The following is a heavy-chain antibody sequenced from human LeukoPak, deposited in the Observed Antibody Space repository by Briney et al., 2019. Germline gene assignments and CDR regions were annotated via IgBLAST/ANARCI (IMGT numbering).Heavy chain of an antibody. V-gene: IGHV3-20*04. CDR1: GFTFDDYG. D-gene: IGHD6-19*01. Sequence: PGGSLRLSCAASGFTFDDYGMSWVRQAPGKGLEWVSGINWNGGSTVYADSVKGRFTISRDNAKNSLYLQMNSLRAEDTALYYCARDRGGLSSGWHFDYWGQGTLVTVSS. CDR3: ARDRGGLSSGWHFDY. CDR2: INWNGGST. J-gene: IGHJ4*02.